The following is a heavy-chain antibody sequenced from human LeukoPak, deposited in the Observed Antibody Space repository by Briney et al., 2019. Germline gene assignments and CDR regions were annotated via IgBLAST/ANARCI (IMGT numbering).Heavy chain of an antibody. CDR2: IYTSGST. V-gene: IGHV4-61*02. J-gene: IGHJ4*02. CDR3: ARRSLDYSSIDY. D-gene: IGHD2-15*01. Sequence: SETLSLTCTVSGGSISSGSYYWSWIRQPAGKGLEWIGRIYTSGSTNYNPSLKSRVTISVDTSKNQFSLKLSSVTAADTAVYYCARRSLDYSSIDYWGQGTLVTVSS. CDR1: GGSISSGSYY.